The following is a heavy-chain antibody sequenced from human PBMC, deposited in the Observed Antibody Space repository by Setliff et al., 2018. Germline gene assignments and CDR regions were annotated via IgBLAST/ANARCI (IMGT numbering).Heavy chain of an antibody. CDR3: ARVRLIQGYYEFDY. D-gene: IGHD3-16*01. J-gene: IGHJ4*02. CDR1: DYSITNNYY. CDR2: AHQSGTT. Sequence: SETLSLTCAVSDYSITNNYYWGWIRQAPGKGLEWIGTAHQSGTTFYNPSLKGRVTMSVDTSKSQFSLKVRSATAADTAVYYCARVRLIQGYYEFDYWGQGTLVTVSS. V-gene: IGHV4-38-2*01.